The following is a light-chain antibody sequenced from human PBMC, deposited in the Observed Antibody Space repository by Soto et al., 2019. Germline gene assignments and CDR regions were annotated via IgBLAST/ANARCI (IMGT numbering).Light chain of an antibody. CDR3: RHYINSQWT. V-gene: IGKV3-20*01. CDR1: QSVSSTY. CDR2: AAS. Sequence: EIVLTQSPGTLSLSPGERATLSCRPSQSVSSTYLDWYQQKPGQAPRLLIYAASSRATGIPDRFSGGASATDFTHTISRLEPEDFAVYYCRHYINSQWTFGQGTKVEI. J-gene: IGKJ1*01.